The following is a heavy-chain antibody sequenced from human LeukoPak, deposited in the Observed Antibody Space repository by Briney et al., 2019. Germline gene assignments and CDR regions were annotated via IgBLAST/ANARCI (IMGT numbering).Heavy chain of an antibody. J-gene: IGHJ6*02. Sequence: ASVKVSCKASGYSFTSYGISWVRQAPGQGLEWMGWISPFNGNTNYVQKFQGRVTMTTETSTSTAYMELRSLSSDDTAVYYCARDLDIVVIRAALRHYGMDVWGQGTTVTVSS. D-gene: IGHD2-2*01. V-gene: IGHV1-18*01. CDR3: ARDLDIVVIRAALRHYGMDV. CDR2: ISPFNGNT. CDR1: GYSFTSYG.